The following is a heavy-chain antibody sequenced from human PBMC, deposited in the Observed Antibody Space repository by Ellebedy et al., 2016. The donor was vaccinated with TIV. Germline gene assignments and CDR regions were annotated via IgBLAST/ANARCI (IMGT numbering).Heavy chain of an antibody. Sequence: GESLKIPCAASGFDLSSNDLPLVPLAPGWGLELVSPLYSADNTNYADSVRGRFTISRDSSKNTLDLQMNSLRAEDTAVYYCARAGEYCDFPQNCYAMDVWGQGTTVTVS. CDR2: LYSADNT. CDR1: GFDLSSND. CDR3: ARAGEYCDFPQNCYAMDV. D-gene: IGHD2/OR15-2a*01. J-gene: IGHJ6*02. V-gene: IGHV3-53*01.